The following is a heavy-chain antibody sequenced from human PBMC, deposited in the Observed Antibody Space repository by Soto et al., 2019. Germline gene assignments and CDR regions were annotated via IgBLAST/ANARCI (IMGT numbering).Heavy chain of an antibody. CDR1: GGTFSSYT. Sequence: QVQLVQSGAEVKKPGSSVKVSCKASGGTFSSYTISWVRQAPGQGLEWMGRIIPILGIANYAQKFQGRVTITADKSTSTAYLELVSLRAEDTAVYYCARLFGFSWGMDVWGQGTTVTVSS. J-gene: IGHJ6*02. CDR3: ARLFGFSWGMDV. D-gene: IGHD3-10*01. V-gene: IGHV1-69*02. CDR2: IIPILGIA.